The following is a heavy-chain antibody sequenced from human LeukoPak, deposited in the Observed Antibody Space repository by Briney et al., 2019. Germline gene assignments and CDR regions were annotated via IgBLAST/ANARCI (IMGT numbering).Heavy chain of an antibody. Sequence: GGSLRLSCAASGFTFSSYAMHWVRQAPGKGLEWVALISYDGSNKYYADSVKGRFTISRDNAKNTLYLQMNSLTAEDTAVYYCARGPPWYFDLWGRGTLVTVSS. V-gene: IGHV3-30*03. CDR1: GFTFSSYA. CDR2: ISYDGSNK. D-gene: IGHD6-25*01. CDR3: ARGPPWYFDL. J-gene: IGHJ2*01.